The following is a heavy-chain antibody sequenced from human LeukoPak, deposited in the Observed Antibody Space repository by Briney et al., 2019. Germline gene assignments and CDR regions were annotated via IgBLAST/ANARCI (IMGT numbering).Heavy chain of an antibody. Sequence: PGRSLRLSCAASGFIFSNYGMHWVRQAPGKGLEWVAVIWYDGSNKYYADSGKGRFTVSRDNSKNTLYLQMNSLRAEDTAVYYCARDLNILTGYYNSAFDIWGQGTMVTVSS. D-gene: IGHD3-9*01. V-gene: IGHV3-33*01. J-gene: IGHJ3*02. CDR1: GFIFSNYG. CDR2: IWYDGSNK. CDR3: ARDLNILTGYYNSAFDI.